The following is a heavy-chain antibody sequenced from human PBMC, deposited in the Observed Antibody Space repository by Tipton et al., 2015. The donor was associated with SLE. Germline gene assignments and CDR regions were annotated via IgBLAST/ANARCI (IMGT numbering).Heavy chain of an antibody. CDR1: GFTFSNYY. CDR3: AKGGTGKFDY. D-gene: IGHD7-27*01. Sequence: SLRLSCAASGFTFSNYYMSWIRQAPGKGLEWVSYISSSDNSIYYADSVKGRFTISRNNTKNSLYLEMNDLRVEDTAVYYCAKGGTGKFDYWGQGTLVTVSS. CDR2: ISSSDNSI. J-gene: IGHJ4*02. V-gene: IGHV3-11*04.